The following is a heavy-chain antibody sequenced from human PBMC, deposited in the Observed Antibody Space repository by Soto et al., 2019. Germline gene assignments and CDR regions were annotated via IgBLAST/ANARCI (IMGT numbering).Heavy chain of an antibody. CDR3: ARLVACNGGSCKFDP. CDR1: GGSISSSSYF. V-gene: IGHV4-39*01. CDR2: INYRRTT. Sequence: QLQLQESGPGLVTPSETLSLTCTVSGGSISSSSYFWPWVRQSPAKGLEWIGSINYRRTTFYSASLKHRLPISIDTSRNQFSLTLNSVTAADTAVYYCARLVACNGGSCKFDPWGQGTLVTVSS. D-gene: IGHD2-15*01. J-gene: IGHJ5*02.